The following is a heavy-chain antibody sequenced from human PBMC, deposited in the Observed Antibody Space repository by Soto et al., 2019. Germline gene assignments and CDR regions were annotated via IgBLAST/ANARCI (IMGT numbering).Heavy chain of an antibody. CDR2: FDPEDGET. J-gene: IGHJ6*02. Sequence: ASVKVSCKVSGYTLTELSMHWVRQAPGKGLEWMGGFDPEDGETIYAQKFQGRVTMTEDTSTDTAYMELSSLRSEDTAVYNCATYHGRVAVAGNYYGMDVWGQGTTVTVSS. CDR1: GYTLTELS. CDR3: ATYHGRVAVAGNYYGMDV. D-gene: IGHD6-19*01. V-gene: IGHV1-24*01.